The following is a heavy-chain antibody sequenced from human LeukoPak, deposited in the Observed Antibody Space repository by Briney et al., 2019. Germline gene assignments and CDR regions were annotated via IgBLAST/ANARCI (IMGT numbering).Heavy chain of an antibody. J-gene: IGHJ4*02. D-gene: IGHD3-16*01. CDR1: GYTFTAYY. CDR3: ARTWGY. CDR2: INPSGGST. V-gene: IGHV1-46*01. Sequence: ASVKVSCKAFGYTFTAYYMHWVRQAPGQGLEWMGAINPSGGSTKYAQKFQGRVTMTSNTSTSTVYMELSRLRSEDTAVYYCARTWGYWGQGTLVTVSS.